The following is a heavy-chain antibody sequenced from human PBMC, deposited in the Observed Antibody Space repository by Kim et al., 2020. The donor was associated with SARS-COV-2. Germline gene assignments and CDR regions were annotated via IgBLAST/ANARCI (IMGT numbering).Heavy chain of an antibody. V-gene: IGHV4-59*01. D-gene: IGHD3-10*01. CDR3: ARFQHGSGSYLDPFDI. J-gene: IGHJ3*02. Sequence: PSLKSRVAISVDTSKNPFSLTLTSVTAADTAKYFCARFQHGSGSYLDPFDIWGQGTLVTVSS.